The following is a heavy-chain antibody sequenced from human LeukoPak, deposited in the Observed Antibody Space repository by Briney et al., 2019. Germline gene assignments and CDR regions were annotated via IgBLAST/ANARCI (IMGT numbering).Heavy chain of an antibody. D-gene: IGHD5-24*01. Sequence: SETLSLTCTVSSGSISSSTYYWGWIRQPPGKGLEWIGTIYYTGSTYYNPSLKSRVTISVDTSKNQFSLKLTSVTAADTAVYYCARAVGTDGYNLWVYWGQGTLVTVSS. J-gene: IGHJ4*02. CDR1: SGSISSSTYY. CDR2: IYYTGST. CDR3: ARAVGTDGYNLWVY. V-gene: IGHV4-39*07.